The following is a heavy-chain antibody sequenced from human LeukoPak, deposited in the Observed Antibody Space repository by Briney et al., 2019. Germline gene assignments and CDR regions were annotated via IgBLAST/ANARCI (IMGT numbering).Heavy chain of an antibody. CDR2: ILGSGCST. Sequence: GGSLRLSWAASGFTFSSYAMSWVRQAPGKGLDWVSAILGSGCSTYYADSLKGRFTISRDNSKNTLHLQMNSLRAEDTAVYYCATEQRLYYYDSGGHHPSDYWGQGTLVTVSS. CDR1: GFTFSSYA. CDR3: ATEQRLYYYDSGGHHPSDY. J-gene: IGHJ4*02. D-gene: IGHD3-22*01. V-gene: IGHV3-23*01.